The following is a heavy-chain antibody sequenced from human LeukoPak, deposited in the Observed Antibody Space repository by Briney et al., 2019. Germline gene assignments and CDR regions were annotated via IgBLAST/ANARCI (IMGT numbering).Heavy chain of an antibody. CDR2: INPSGGST. Sequence: ASVRVSCTASGYTFTGYYMHWVRQAPGQGLEWMGRINPSGGSTTYAQKFQGRVTMTRDTSTSTVYMELSSLRSEDTAVYYCARDSPLISGWYAYWGQGTLVTVSS. D-gene: IGHD6-19*01. V-gene: IGHV1-46*01. J-gene: IGHJ4*02. CDR1: GYTFTGYY. CDR3: ARDSPLISGWYAY.